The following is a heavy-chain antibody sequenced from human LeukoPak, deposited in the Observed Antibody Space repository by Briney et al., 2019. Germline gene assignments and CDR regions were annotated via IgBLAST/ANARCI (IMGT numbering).Heavy chain of an antibody. D-gene: IGHD3-10*01. CDR3: ARGRSGGDWFDS. Sequence: KASETLSLTCTVFGGSISTYYWTWTRQPPGKGLEWIGYNHYTGSTNHNPSLKSRVTMSVDTSKNQFSLKLSSVTAADTAVYYCARGRSGGDWFDSWGQGTLVTVSS. V-gene: IGHV4-59*01. CDR2: NHYTGST. CDR1: GGSISTYY. J-gene: IGHJ5*01.